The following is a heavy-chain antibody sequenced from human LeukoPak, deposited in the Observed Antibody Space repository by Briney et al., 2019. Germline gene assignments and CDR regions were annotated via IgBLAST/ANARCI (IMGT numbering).Heavy chain of an antibody. D-gene: IGHD6-6*01. J-gene: IGHJ6*03. CDR3: ARVGAARPIHYYYYYMDV. CDR2: ISYDGSNK. V-gene: IGHV3-30-3*01. CDR1: RFTFSSYA. Sequence: GRSLRLSCAASRFTFSSYAMHWVCQAPGKGLEWVAVISYDGSNKYYADSVKGRFTISRDNSKNTLYLQMNSLRAEDTAVYYCARVGAARPIHYYYYYMDVWGKGTTVTVSS.